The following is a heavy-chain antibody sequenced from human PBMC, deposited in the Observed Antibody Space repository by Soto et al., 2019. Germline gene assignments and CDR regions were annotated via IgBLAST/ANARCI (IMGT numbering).Heavy chain of an antibody. D-gene: IGHD3-10*01. Sequence: EVQLVESGGGLVQPGGSLRLSCAASGFTFSSYWMHWVRQAPGKGLVWVSRINSDGSSTSYADSVKGRFTISRDNAKNTLYLQMNSLRAEDTAVYYCARERPNYYGSGSYDYWGQGTLVTVSS. CDR1: GFTFSSYW. CDR2: INSDGSST. J-gene: IGHJ4*02. CDR3: ARERPNYYGSGSYDY. V-gene: IGHV3-74*01.